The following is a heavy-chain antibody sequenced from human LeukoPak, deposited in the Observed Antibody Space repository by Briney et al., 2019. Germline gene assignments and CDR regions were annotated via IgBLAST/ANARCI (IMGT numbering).Heavy chain of an antibody. J-gene: IGHJ4*02. CDR1: GFTFSSYG. Sequence: PGGSLRLSCAASGFTFSSYGMHWVRQAPGKGLEWVAVIWYDGSNKYYADSVKGRFTISRDNSKNTLYLQMNSLRAEDTAVYYCARAFWGYCSSTSCQGGYFDYWGQGTLVTVSS. D-gene: IGHD2-2*01. CDR3: ARAFWGYCSSTSCQGGYFDY. CDR2: IWYDGSNK. V-gene: IGHV3-33*01.